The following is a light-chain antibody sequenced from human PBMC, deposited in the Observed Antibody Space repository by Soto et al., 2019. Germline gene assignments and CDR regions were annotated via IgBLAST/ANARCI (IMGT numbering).Light chain of an antibody. Sequence: EIVLTQSPGTLSLSPGERATLSCRASERLSSVYLAWYQQRPGQPPRLLIYGASNRATGIPDRFSGSGSGTEFTLTISRLEPEDFAVYYCQQYGSSPETFGQGTKVDIK. CDR3: QQYGSSPET. CDR2: GAS. J-gene: IGKJ1*01. CDR1: ERLSSVY. V-gene: IGKV3-20*01.